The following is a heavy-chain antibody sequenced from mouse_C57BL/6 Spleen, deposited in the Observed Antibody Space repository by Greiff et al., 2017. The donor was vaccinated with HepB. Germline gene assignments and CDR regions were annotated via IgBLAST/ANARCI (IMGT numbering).Heavy chain of an antibody. CDR1: GFNITSYY. D-gene: IGHD1-1*02. CDR3: TTRWGYSFDY. V-gene: IGHV14-1*01. CDR2: IDPDDGDN. Sequence: VQLQQSGAELVRPGASVKLSCTASGFNITSYYMHWVKQRPEQGLEWIGRIDPDDGDNDYAPKFQGKATMTADTSSNTADLQLSSVTSEDTAGDNCTTRWGYSFDYWGQGTTLTVSS. J-gene: IGHJ2*01.